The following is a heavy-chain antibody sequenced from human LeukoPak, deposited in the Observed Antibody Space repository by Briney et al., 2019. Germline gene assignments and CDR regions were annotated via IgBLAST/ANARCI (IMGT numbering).Heavy chain of an antibody. V-gene: IGHV1-18*01. Sequence: ASVKVSCKASGYTFTSYGISWVRQAPGQGLEWMGWISAYNGNTNYAQKLQGRVTMTTDTSTGTAYMELRSLRSDDTAVYYCARGWYYYDSSGYSPHDAFDIWGQGTMVTVSS. D-gene: IGHD3-22*01. CDR2: ISAYNGNT. CDR1: GYTFTSYG. J-gene: IGHJ3*02. CDR3: ARGWYYYDSSGYSPHDAFDI.